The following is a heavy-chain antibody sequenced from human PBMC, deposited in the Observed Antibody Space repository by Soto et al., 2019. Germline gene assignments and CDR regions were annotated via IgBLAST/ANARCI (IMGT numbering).Heavy chain of an antibody. D-gene: IGHD5-18*01. CDR3: ARDYVAGYRYGFFDY. CDR2: IYYSGST. Sequence: PSETLSLTCTVSGDSISSGGYYWSWIRQHPGKGLEWIGYIYYSGSTYYNPSLKSRVTISVDTSKNQFSLKLSSVTAADTAVYYCARDYVAGYRYGFFDYWGQGTLVTVSS. V-gene: IGHV4-31*03. CDR1: GDSISSGGYY. J-gene: IGHJ4*02.